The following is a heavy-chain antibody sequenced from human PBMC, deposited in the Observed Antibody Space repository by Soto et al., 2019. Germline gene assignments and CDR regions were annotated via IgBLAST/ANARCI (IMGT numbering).Heavy chain of an antibody. V-gene: IGHV4-30-4*02. CDR3: AREDSQYDYFDY. Sequence: SETLSLTCTVSGDSISSGDYYWSWIRQPPGKGLEWIGCIYYSGNTYYNPSLKRRFSISVDTSKNQFSLQLSSVTAADTAVYYCAREDSQYDYFDYWGQGTLVTVS. D-gene: IGHD2-15*01. CDR1: GDSISSGDYY. CDR2: IYYSGNT. J-gene: IGHJ4*02.